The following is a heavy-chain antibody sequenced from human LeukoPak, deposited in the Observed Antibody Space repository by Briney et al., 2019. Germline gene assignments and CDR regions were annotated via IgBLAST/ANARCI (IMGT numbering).Heavy chain of an antibody. V-gene: IGHV3-23*01. Sequence: GGSLRLSCAASGFTFSSYAMSWVRQAPGKGLEWVSAISGSGGSTYYADSVKGRFTISRDNSKNTLYLQMNSLRAEDTAVYYCARAPYYYDSSGLHFDYWGQGTLVTVSS. CDR2: ISGSGGST. CDR1: GFTFSSYA. D-gene: IGHD3-22*01. CDR3: ARAPYYYDSSGLHFDY. J-gene: IGHJ4*02.